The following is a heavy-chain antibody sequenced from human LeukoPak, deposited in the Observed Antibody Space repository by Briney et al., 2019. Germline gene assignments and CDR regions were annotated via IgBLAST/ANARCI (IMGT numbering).Heavy chain of an antibody. CDR1: GFTFSSYA. V-gene: IGHV3-23*01. CDR2: ISGSGGST. J-gene: IGHJ4*02. D-gene: IGHD3-22*01. CDR3: AKERDYYDSSGYWGPYLDY. Sequence: GGSLRLSCAASGFTFSSYAMSWVRQAPGKGLEWVSTISGSGGSTYYADSVKGRFTISRDNSKNTLYLQMNSLRAEDTALYYCAKERDYYDSSGYWGPYLDYWGQGTLVTVSS.